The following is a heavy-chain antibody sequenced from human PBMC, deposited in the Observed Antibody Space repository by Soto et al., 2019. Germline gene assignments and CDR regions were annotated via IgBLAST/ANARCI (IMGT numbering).Heavy chain of an antibody. CDR3: TKRPICTGDCWFFDD. CDR1: GFTFRTFA. V-gene: IGHV3-23*05. Sequence: EVHLLESGGGSAQPGGSFRLSCAGSGFTFRTFAMYWIRQAPGKGLEWVSAIDDSNSAYYADSVKGRFVISRDNSRNTVYLQMDGLRADDTAIYYCTKRPICTGDCWFFDDWGQGILVTVSS. D-gene: IGHD2-21*02. CDR2: IDDSNSA. J-gene: IGHJ4*02.